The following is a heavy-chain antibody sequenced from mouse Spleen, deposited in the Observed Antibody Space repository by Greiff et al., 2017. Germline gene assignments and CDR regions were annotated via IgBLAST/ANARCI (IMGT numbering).Heavy chain of an antibody. CDR2: INPSSGYT. CDR3: ARTGWYFDV. Sequence: VHLVESGAELARPGASVKMSCKASGYTFTSYTMHWVKQRPGQGLEWIGYINPSSGYTKYNQKFKDKATLTADKSSSTAYMQLSSLTSEDSAVYYCARTGWYFDVWGAGTTVTVSS. CDR1: GYTFTSYT. V-gene: IGHV1-4*01. J-gene: IGHJ1*01. D-gene: IGHD4-1*01.